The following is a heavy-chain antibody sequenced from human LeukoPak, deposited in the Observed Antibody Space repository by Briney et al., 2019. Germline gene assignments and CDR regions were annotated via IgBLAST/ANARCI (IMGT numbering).Heavy chain of an antibody. V-gene: IGHV4-34*01. CDR1: GGSFSGYY. CDR3: ARGFYYDFWSGSVKYNWFDP. D-gene: IGHD3-3*01. CDR2: INHSGST. Sequence: SETLSFTCAVYGGSFSGYYWSWIRQPPGKGLEWIGEINHSGSTNYNPSLKSRVTISVDTSKNQFSLKLSSVTAADTAVYYCARGFYYDFWSGSVKYNWFDPWGQGTLVTVSS. J-gene: IGHJ5*02.